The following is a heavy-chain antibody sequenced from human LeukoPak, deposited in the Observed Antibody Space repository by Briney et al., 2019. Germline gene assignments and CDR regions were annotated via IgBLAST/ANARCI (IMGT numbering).Heavy chain of an antibody. D-gene: IGHD2-8*01. CDR2: IYYSGST. V-gene: IGHV4-39*01. CDR3: ARHYCTNGVCHYYYYYYYMDV. Sequence: SETLSLTCTVSGGSISSSSYYWGWIRQPPGKGLEWIGSIYYSGSTYYNPSLKSRVTISVDTSKNQFSLKLSSVTAADTAVYYCARHYCTNGVCHYYYYYYYMDVWGKGTTVTVSS. CDR1: GGSISSSSYY. J-gene: IGHJ6*03.